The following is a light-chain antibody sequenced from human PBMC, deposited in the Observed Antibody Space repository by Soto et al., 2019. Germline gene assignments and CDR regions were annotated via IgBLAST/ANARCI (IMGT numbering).Light chain of an antibody. J-gene: IGKJ1*01. CDR1: QSISNW. V-gene: IGKV1-5*03. Sequence: DIQMTQSPSTLSASVGDRVTITCRASQSISNWLAWYQQKLGKAPKLLIYKASNLETGVPSRFSGSGSGTEFTLTISSLQPDDFAIYYCQQYDDYPRTFGQGTNVEIK. CDR3: QQYDDYPRT. CDR2: KAS.